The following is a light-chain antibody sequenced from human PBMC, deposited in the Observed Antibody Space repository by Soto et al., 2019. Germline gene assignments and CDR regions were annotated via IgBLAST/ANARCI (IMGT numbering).Light chain of an antibody. CDR2: AAS. CDR3: QQYNIYPRT. Sequence: DIQMTQSPSSLSASVVDSVTITCRASQCIINYLALFQQKPGKAPKSLIYAASIFQSGVPSKFSGSGSWIDFTLNIIILQPEDFASYYGQQYNIYPRTFGQGTKVEVK. V-gene: IGKV1-16*02. CDR1: QCIINY. J-gene: IGKJ1*01.